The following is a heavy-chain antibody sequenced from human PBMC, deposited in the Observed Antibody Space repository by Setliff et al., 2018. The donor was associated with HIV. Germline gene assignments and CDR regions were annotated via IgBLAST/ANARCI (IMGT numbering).Heavy chain of an antibody. CDR1: RDSINGHW. D-gene: IGHD3-9*01. CDR3: ARYKCINFACVGFDI. V-gene: IGHV4-59*11. CDR2: IHYSGIT. J-gene: IGHJ3*02. Sequence: SGTLSLTCTVSRDSINGHWWSWIRQPPGKGLEWTGSIHYSGITHYNPSLKSRLTMSVDTSKNQVSLKLTSVTAADTAVYYCARYKCINFACVGFDIWGQGTVVTISS.